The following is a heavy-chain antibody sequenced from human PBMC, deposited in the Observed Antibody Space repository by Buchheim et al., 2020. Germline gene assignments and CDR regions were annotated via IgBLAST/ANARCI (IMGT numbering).Heavy chain of an antibody. Sequence: QVQLQQWGAGLLKPSETLSLTCAVYGGSFSGYYWSWIRQPPGKGLEWIGEINHSGSTNYNPSLKSRVTISVDTSKNQFSLKLCSVTAADTDVYYCASHRRIAAAGYYYYYYMDVWGKGTT. CDR1: GGSFSGYY. V-gene: IGHV4-34*01. CDR3: ASHRRIAAAGYYYYYYMDV. CDR2: INHSGST. J-gene: IGHJ6*03. D-gene: IGHD6-13*01.